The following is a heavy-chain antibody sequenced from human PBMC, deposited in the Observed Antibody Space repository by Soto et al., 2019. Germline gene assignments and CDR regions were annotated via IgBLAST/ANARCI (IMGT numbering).Heavy chain of an antibody. CDR2: INAGNGNT. D-gene: IGHD6-19*01. CDR1: GYTFITYA. Sequence: ASVKVSCKASGYTFITYAMHWVRQAPGQRLEWMGWINAGNGNTKYSQKFQGRVSITRDTSASTAYMELSGLRSEDTAVYYCARGIIVGGWYPYYFDYWGQGTLVTVSS. CDR3: ARGIIVGGWYPYYFDY. V-gene: IGHV1-3*01. J-gene: IGHJ4*02.